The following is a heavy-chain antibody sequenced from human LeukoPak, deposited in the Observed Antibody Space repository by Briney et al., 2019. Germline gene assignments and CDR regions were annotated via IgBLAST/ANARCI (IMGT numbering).Heavy chain of an antibody. CDR1: GFTFSSYA. CDR3: AKGGRFLEWLFEVDY. D-gene: IGHD3-3*01. Sequence: GGSLRLSCAASGFTFSSYAMSWVRQAPGKGLEWVSAISGSGGSTYYADSVKGRFTTSRDNSKNTLYLQMNSLRAEDTAVYYCAKGGRFLEWLFEVDYWGQGTLVTVSS. J-gene: IGHJ4*02. V-gene: IGHV3-23*01. CDR2: ISGSGGST.